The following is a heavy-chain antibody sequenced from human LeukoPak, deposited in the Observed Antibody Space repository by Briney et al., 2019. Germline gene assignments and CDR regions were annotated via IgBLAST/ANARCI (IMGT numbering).Heavy chain of an antibody. Sequence: GGSLRLSCAASGFTFSSYAMIWVRQAPGKGLEWVSGISGNGDSTDYADSVKGRFTISRDNSKNTLSLQMNSLRAEDTAVYYCAKQVAVAGYFDYWGQGTLVTVSS. J-gene: IGHJ4*02. CDR3: AKQVAVAGYFDY. CDR2: ISGNGDST. V-gene: IGHV3-23*01. CDR1: GFTFSSYA. D-gene: IGHD6-19*01.